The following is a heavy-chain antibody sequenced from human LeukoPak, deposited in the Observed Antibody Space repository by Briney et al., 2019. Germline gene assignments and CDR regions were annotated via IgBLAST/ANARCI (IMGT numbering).Heavy chain of an antibody. Sequence: PGGSLRLSCAASGFTFSSYSMNWVRQAPGKGLEWVSRISGDGSATNYADSVKGRFTISRDNAKNTLWLQMSSLRAEDTAVYYCARSWASSWYWFDYWGQGTLVTVSS. V-gene: IGHV3-74*01. J-gene: IGHJ4*02. CDR1: GFTFSSYS. CDR3: ARSWASSWYWFDY. CDR2: ISGDGSAT. D-gene: IGHD6-13*01.